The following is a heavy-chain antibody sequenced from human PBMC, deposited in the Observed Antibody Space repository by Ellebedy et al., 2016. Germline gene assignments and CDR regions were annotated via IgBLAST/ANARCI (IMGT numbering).Heavy chain of an antibody. CDR1: GGSISSDY. Sequence: SETLSLTXTVSGGSISSDYWSWIRQPPGKGLDWIGYIYYSGSTNYNPSLKSRVTISVDTSKNQFSLKLSSVTAADTAVYFCARYQAPPVVGGYYYYGMDVWGQGTTVTVSS. D-gene: IGHD1-26*01. CDR2: IYYSGST. J-gene: IGHJ6*02. CDR3: ARYQAPPVVGGYYYYGMDV. V-gene: IGHV4-59*01.